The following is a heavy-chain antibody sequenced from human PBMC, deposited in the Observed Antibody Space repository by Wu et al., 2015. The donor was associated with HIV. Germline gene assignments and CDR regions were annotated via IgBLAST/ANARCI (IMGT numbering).Heavy chain of an antibody. CDR1: GYTFISYG. CDR3: ARRSPLCITIIYSDYYHFDL. D-gene: IGHD3-22*01. V-gene: IGHV1-18*01. CDR2: ISAYNDNT. Sequence: QVHLVQSGTEVKKPGASVKVSCKASGYTFISYGINWVRQAPGQGLEWMGWISAYNDNTNYVQKLQGRVTMTTDTSTSTAYMELRSLRSDDTAVYYCARRSPLCITIIYSDYYHFDLLGPGNAGHRLL. J-gene: IGHJ4*02.